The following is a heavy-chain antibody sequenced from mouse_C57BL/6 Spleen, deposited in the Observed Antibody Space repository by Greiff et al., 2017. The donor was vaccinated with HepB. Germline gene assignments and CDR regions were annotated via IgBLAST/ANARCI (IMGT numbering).Heavy chain of an antibody. CDR1: GFTFTDYY. Sequence: EVQRVESGGGLVQPGGSLSLSCAASGFTFTDYYMSWVRQPPGKALEWLGFIRNKANGYTTEYSASVKGRFTISRDNSQSSLYLQMNALRAEDSATYYCARYYYGSRGYFDYWGQGTTLTVSS. CDR2: IRNKANGYTT. D-gene: IGHD1-1*01. J-gene: IGHJ2*01. V-gene: IGHV7-3*01. CDR3: ARYYYGSRGYFDY.